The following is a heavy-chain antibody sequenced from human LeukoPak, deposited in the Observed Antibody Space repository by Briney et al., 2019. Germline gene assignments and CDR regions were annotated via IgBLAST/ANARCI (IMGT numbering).Heavy chain of an antibody. J-gene: IGHJ3*02. CDR2: IYYSGST. D-gene: IGHD4/OR15-4a*01. V-gene: IGHV4-39*01. CDR1: GGSISSSGYY. CDR3: ARIQVQDAFDI. Sequence: SETLSLTCTVSGGSISSSGYYWGWIRQPPGKGLEWIGSIYYSGSTYYNPSLKSRVTISVDTSKNQFSLKLSSVTAADTAVYYCARIQVQDAFDIWGQGTMVTASS.